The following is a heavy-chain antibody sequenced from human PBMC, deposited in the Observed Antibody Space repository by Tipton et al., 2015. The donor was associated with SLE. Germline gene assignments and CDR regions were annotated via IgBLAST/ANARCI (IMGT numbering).Heavy chain of an antibody. J-gene: IGHJ6*02. V-gene: IGHV4-4*07. CDR2: IYTSGST. D-gene: IGHD3-16*02. Sequence: TLSLTCTVSGGSISSYYWSWIRQPAGKGLEWIGRIYTSGSTNYNPSLKSRVTMSVDTSKNQFSLKLSSVTAADTAVYYCASSRPYRYYYYGMDVWGQGTTVTVSS. CDR3: ASSRPYRYYYYGMDV. CDR1: GGSISSYY.